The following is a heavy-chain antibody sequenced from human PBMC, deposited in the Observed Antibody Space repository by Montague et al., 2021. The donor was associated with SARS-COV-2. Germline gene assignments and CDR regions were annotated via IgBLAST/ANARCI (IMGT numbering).Heavy chain of an antibody. J-gene: IGHJ4*02. CDR3: ARAERGSCGDGNCYQYFFNY. Sequence: CAISGDSVSTNSGTWNWVRLSPSRGLEWLGRTYYRTEWYSDYSVSVKSRISINPDTSKNQFSLPLNSVTPEDTAVYYFARAERGSCGDGNCYQYFFNYWGQGTLVTVSS. CDR2: TYYRTEWYS. CDR1: GDSVSTNSGT. V-gene: IGHV6-1*01. D-gene: IGHD2-15*01.